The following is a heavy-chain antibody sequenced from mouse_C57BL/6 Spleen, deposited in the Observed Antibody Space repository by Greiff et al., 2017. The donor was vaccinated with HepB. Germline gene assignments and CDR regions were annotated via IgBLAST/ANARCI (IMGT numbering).Heavy chain of an antibody. Sequence: QVQLQQSGAELVRPGASVTLSCKASGYTFTDYEMHWVKQTPVHGLEWIGAIDPETGGTAYNQKFKGKAILTADKSSITAYMDLRSLTSEDSAVYYCTPKFAYWGQGTLVTVSA. V-gene: IGHV1-15*01. J-gene: IGHJ3*01. CDR1: GYTFTDYE. CDR3: TPKFAY. CDR2: IDPETGGT.